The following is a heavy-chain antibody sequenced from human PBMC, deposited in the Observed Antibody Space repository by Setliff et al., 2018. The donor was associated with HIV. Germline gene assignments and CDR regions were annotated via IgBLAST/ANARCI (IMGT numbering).Heavy chain of an antibody. CDR1: GGSISSGSYY. V-gene: IGHV4-61*02. Sequence: SETLSLTCTVSGGSISSGSYYWNWIRQPAGKGLEWIGRIYTSGSTNYNPSLKSRVTISVDTSRNQFSLKLSSVTAADTAVYYCARSYYYDGTGFNPIYYFDYWGQGTLVTVSS. J-gene: IGHJ4*02. CDR2: IYTSGST. D-gene: IGHD3-22*01. CDR3: ARSYYYDGTGFNPIYYFDY.